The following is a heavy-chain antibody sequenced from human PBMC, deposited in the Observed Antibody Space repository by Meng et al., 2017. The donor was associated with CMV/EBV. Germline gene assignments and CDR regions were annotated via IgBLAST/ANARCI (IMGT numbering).Heavy chain of an antibody. D-gene: IGHD6-19*01. Sequence: GGSLRLSCAASGFTFSSYEMNWVRQAPGKGLEWVSYISSSGSTIYYADSVKGRFTISRDNAKNSLYLQMNSLRAEDTAVYYCAKCIAVAGNSDYWGQGTLVTVSS. J-gene: IGHJ4*02. CDR2: ISSSGSTI. V-gene: IGHV3-48*03. CDR1: GFTFSSYE. CDR3: AKCIAVAGNSDY.